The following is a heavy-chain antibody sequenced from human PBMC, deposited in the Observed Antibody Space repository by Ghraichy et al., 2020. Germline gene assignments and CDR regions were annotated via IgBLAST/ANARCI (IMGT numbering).Heavy chain of an antibody. CDR2: ISGSSSYI. D-gene: IGHD3-22*01. Sequence: LSLTCAASGFTFSGYSMNWVRQAPGKGLEWVSSISGSSSYIYYADSVKGRFTISRDNAKNSLYLQMNSLRAEDTAVYYCASWEGYYDSSGLSNWFDPWGQGTLVTVSS. CDR1: GFTFSGYS. J-gene: IGHJ5*02. CDR3: ASWEGYYDSSGLSNWFDP. V-gene: IGHV3-21*01.